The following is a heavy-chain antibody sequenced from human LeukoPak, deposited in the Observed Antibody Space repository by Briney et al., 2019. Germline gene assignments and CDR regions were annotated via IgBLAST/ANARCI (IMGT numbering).Heavy chain of an antibody. Sequence: GGSLRLSCAASGFTFSSYSMNWVRQAPGKGLEWVSSISSSSSYIYYADSVKGRFTISRGNAKNSLYLQMYSLRAEDTAVYYCASDFWSGYPIWGQGTMVTVSS. CDR1: GFTFSSYS. CDR2: ISSSSSYI. J-gene: IGHJ3*02. CDR3: ASDFWSGYPI. D-gene: IGHD3-3*01. V-gene: IGHV3-21*01.